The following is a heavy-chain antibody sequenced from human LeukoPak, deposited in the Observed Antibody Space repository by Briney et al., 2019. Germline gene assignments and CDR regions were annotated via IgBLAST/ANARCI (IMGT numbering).Heavy chain of an antibody. CDR3: AKASGDYYDSSGYLPG. V-gene: IGHV3-23*01. CDR1: GFTFSSYA. J-gene: IGHJ4*02. Sequence: PGGSLRLSCAASGFTFSSYAMSWVRQAPGKGLEWVSAISGSGGSTYYADSVKGRFTISRDNSKNTLYLQMNSLRAEDTAVYYCAKASGDYYDSSGYLPGWGQGTLVTVSS. CDR2: ISGSGGST. D-gene: IGHD3-22*01.